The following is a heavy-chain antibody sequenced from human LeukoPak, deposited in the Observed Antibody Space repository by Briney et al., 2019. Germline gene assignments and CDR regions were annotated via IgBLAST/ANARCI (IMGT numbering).Heavy chain of an antibody. V-gene: IGHV1-8*01. J-gene: IGHJ6*03. D-gene: IGHD3-10*01. CDR3: ARAPARRSGSPQGYYYYMDV. CDR1: GYTFTSYD. Sequence: ASVKVSCKASGYTFTSYDINWMRQATGQGLEWMGWMSPDSGNTGYAQKFQGRVTMTRNTSISTVYMELSSLKSEDTAVYYCARAPARRSGSPQGYYYYMDVWGKGTTVTVSS. CDR2: MSPDSGNT.